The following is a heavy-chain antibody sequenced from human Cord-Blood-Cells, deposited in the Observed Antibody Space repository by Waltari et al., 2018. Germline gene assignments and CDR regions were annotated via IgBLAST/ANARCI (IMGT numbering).Heavy chain of an antibody. CDR3: AGGETYSSSLPNWFDP. D-gene: IGHD6-13*01. J-gene: IGHJ5*02. V-gene: IGHV4-30-4*01. CDR1: GGSISSGDYY. Sequence: QEQLQESGPGLVKPSQTLSLTCTVSGGSISSGDYYWSWIRQPPGKGLEWIGYIYYRGSTYYNPSLKSRVTISVDTSKNQFSLKLSSVTAADTAVYYCAGGETYSSSLPNWFDPWGQGTLVTVSS. CDR2: IYYRGST.